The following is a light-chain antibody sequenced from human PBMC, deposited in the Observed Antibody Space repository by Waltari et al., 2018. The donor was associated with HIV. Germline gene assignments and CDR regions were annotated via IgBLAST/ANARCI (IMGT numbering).Light chain of an antibody. CDR1: SRDVGGYNY. J-gene: IGLJ2*01. CDR2: DVS. V-gene: IGLV2-14*03. CDR3: NSYTTSSTLHVV. Sequence: SVSGSPGQSITISCTGTSRDVGGYNYVSWYQHHPGKAPKLMIYDVSNRPSGVSNRFSGSKSGNTASLTISGLQAEDEADYYCNSYTTSSTLHVVFGGGTKLTVL.